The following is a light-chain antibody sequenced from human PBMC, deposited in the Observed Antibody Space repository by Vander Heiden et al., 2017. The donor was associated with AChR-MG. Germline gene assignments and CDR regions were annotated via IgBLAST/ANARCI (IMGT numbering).Light chain of an antibody. J-gene: IGLJ2*01. Sequence: QSALTQPASVSGSPGQSITISCTGTSSDIGDSNYVSWYQQHPGRAPKLMIYDVTNRPSGVSKRFSGSKSGNTASLTISGLQAEDEADYYCSSYRSSSTLEVFGGGTKLTVL. CDR1: SSDIGDSNY. CDR2: DVT. V-gene: IGLV2-14*03. CDR3: SSYRSSSTLEV.